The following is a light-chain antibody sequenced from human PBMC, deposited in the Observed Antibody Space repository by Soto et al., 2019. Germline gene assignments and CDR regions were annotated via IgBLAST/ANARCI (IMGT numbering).Light chain of an antibody. CDR2: TLS. J-gene: IGKJ4*02. CDR1: QSLLHINGYNY. CDR3: LQRIGFPWT. Sequence: DIVVTQSPLSLPVTPGEPASISCRSSQSLLHINGYNYLDWYLQKPGQSPQLLIYTLSYRASGVPDRFSGSGSGTDFTLQISRVEAEDVGVYFCLQRIGFPWTFGGGTKVDIK. V-gene: IGKV2-40*01.